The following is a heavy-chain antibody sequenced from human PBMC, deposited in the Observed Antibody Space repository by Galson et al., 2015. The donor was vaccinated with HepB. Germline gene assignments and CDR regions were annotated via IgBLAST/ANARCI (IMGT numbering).Heavy chain of an antibody. CDR2: INHSGST. CDR1: GGSFSGYY. D-gene: IGHD6-19*01. J-gene: IGHJ4*02. Sequence: SETLSLTCAVYGGSFSGYYWSWIRQPPGKGLEWIGEINHSGSTNYNPSLKSRVTISVDTSKNQFSLKLSSVTAADTAVYYCARGFGVIAVAGLFDYWGQGTLVTVSS. CDR3: ARGFGVIAVAGLFDY. V-gene: IGHV4-34*01.